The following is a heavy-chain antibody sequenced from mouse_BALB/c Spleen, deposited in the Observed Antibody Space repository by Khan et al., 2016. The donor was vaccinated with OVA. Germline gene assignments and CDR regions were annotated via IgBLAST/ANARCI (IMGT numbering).Heavy chain of an antibody. CDR2: ICGAGTT. V-gene: IGHV2-3*01. CDR1: GFSLTSYG. J-gene: IGHJ3*01. CDR3: GIIYYGLAGFAY. Sequence: VQLKESGPGLVAPSQSLSITCTVSGFSLTSYGVSWIRQPPGKGLEWMGVICGAGTTNYHSALKPRLSISKDNSKSQVFFQLTSLQTDDTTTYSSGIIYYGLAGFAYWGQGTLVTVSA. D-gene: IGHD1-2*01.